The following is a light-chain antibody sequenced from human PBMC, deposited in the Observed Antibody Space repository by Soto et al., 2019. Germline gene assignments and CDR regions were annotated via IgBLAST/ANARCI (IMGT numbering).Light chain of an antibody. CDR1: QDISSY. V-gene: IGKV1-39*01. CDR3: QQSYRIPQT. CDR2: AAS. Sequence: DIQLTQSPSSLSASVGERVTITCRASQDISSYLNWYQQRPGKAPRLLIYAASRLRSGIPSRFSGGESVTDVSLTIDGLHPEDFATYYCQQSYRIPQTFGQGTKVEVK. J-gene: IGKJ1*01.